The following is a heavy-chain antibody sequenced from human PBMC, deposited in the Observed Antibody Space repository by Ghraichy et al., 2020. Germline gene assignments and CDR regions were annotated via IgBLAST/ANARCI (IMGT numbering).Heavy chain of an antibody. D-gene: IGHD3-3*01. CDR3: ARDRSDYDFWSGWFDP. J-gene: IGHJ5*02. Sequence: SVKVSCKASGGTFRISWVRQAPGQGLEWMGGIIPMFETTNYAQKFQGRVTITADESTSTSYMELSSLRSEDTAVYYCARDRSDYDFWSGWFDPWGQGTLVTVSS. CDR2: IIPMFETT. CDR1: GGTFR. V-gene: IGHV1-69*13.